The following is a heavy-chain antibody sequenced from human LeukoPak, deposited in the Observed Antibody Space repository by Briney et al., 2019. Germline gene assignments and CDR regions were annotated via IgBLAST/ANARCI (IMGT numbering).Heavy chain of an antibody. J-gene: IGHJ6*02. CDR3: CRRWLNYYYYGMDV. CDR1: EFTFSSHW. Sequence: GGSLRLFCAASEFTFSSHWMSWVRQAPGKGLEWVANIKEDGSEKYYVDSVKGRFTISRDNAKNSLYLQMNSLRAEDTAVYYCCRRWLNYYYYGMDVWGQGTTVTVSS. V-gene: IGHV3-7*01. CDR2: IKEDGSEK. D-gene: IGHD5-18*01.